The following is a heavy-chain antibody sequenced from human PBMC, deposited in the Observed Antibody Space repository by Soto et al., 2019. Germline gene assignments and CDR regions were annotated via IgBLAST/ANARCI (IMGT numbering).Heavy chain of an antibody. V-gene: IGHV4-61*01. CDR1: GGSVCSGSYY. J-gene: IGHJ6*02. CDR3: ARGSDYDFWSGVRYYYGMDV. Sequence: PSETLSLTCTVSGGSVCSGSYYWSWIRQPPGKGLEWIGYIYYSGSTNYNPSLKSRVTISVDTSKNQFSLKLSSVTAADTAVYYCARGSDYDFWSGVRYYYGMDVWGQGTTVTVSS. D-gene: IGHD3-3*01. CDR2: IYYSGST.